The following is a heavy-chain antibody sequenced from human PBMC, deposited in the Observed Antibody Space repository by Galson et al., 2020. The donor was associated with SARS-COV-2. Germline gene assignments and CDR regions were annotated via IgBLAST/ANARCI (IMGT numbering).Heavy chain of an antibody. CDR2: ISYDGSNK. D-gene: IGHD3-3*01. V-gene: IGHV3-30*04. CDR1: GFTFSSYA. J-gene: IGHJ4*02. CDR3: ARPLGLVIIPIDY. Sequence: GESLKISCAASGFTFSSYAMHWVRQAPGKGLEWVAVISYDGSNKYYADSVKGRFTISRDNSKNTLYLQMNSLRAEDTAVYYCARPLGLVIIPIDYWGQGTLVTVSS.